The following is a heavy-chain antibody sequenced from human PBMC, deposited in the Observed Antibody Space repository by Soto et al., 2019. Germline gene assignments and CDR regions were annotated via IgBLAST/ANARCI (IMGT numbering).Heavy chain of an antibody. CDR1: GFTFRSYS. Sequence: GGSLRLSCAASGFTFRSYSMNWVCQAPGKGLEWVSYISSSSSTIYNADSVKGRFTISRDNAKNLLYLQMNSLRDEDTAVYYCARVPVYRSGWPDYWGQGTLVTVSS. J-gene: IGHJ4*02. D-gene: IGHD6-19*01. CDR2: ISSSSSTI. CDR3: ARVPVYRSGWPDY. V-gene: IGHV3-48*02.